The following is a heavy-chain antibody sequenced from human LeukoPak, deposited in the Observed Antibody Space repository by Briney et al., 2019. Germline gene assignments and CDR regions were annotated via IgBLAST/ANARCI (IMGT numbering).Heavy chain of an antibody. V-gene: IGHV1-46*01. J-gene: IGHJ4*02. CDR2: INPSGGST. Sequence: ASVKVSCKASGYXFTSYYIHWVRQAPGQGHEWMGIINPSGGSTSYAQKFQGRVTMTRDTSTSTVYMELSSLRSEDTAVYYCARRAVQIHDYLDYWGQGTLVTVSS. CDR1: GYXFTSYY. CDR3: ARRAVQIHDYLDY. D-gene: IGHD5-24*01.